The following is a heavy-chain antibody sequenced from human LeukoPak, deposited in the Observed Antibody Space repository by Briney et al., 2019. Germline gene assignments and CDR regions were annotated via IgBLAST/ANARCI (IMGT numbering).Heavy chain of an antibody. D-gene: IGHD3-16*01. CDR1: NNTLSNNG. CDR3: ARVRLVWGMETFDL. CDR2: ISGYNTYT. J-gene: IGHJ3*01. Sequence: ASVKVSCKASNNTLSNNGITWVRQAPGQGLELMGWISGYNTYTTYAQKFQDRVTMTKYTSTSTAYMEMRSLRSDDTAIYYCARVRLVWGMETFDLWGQGTMVTVSS. V-gene: IGHV1-18*01.